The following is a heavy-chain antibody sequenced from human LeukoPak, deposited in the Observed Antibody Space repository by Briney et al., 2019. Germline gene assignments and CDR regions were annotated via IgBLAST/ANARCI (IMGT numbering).Heavy chain of an antibody. CDR1: GGSISSYY. Sequence: SVTLSLTCTVSGGSISSYYWSWIRQPPGKGLEWIGEINHSGSTNYNPSLKSRVTISVDTSKNQFSLKLSSVTAADTAVYYCASEDGYWGQGTLVTVSS. CDR3: ASEDGY. CDR2: INHSGST. J-gene: IGHJ4*02. D-gene: IGHD2-15*01. V-gene: IGHV4-34*01.